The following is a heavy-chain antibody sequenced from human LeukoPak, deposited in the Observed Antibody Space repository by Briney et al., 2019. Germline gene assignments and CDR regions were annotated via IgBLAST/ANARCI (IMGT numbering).Heavy chain of an antibody. V-gene: IGHV3-53*01. CDR1: GFTVSSNY. CDR3: ARDTTTAFDY. D-gene: IGHD4-11*01. J-gene: IGHJ4*02. CDR2: IYSGGST. Sequence: GGSLRLSCAASGFTVSSNYMSWVRQAPGKGLEWVSVIYSGGSTYYADSVKGRFTISRDNSKNTLYLQMNSLRAEDAAVFYCARDTTTAFDYWGQGTLVTVSS.